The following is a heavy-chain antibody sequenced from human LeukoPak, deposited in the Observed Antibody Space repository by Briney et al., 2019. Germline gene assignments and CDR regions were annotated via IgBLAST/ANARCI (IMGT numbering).Heavy chain of an antibody. Sequence: PGRSLRLSCAASGFTFSSYAMHWVRQAPGKGLEWVAVISYDGSNKYYADSVKGRFTISRDNSKNTLYLQMNSLRAEDTAVYYCARGGEYSSSPFDYWGQGTLVTVSS. D-gene: IGHD6-13*01. CDR3: ARGGEYSSSPFDY. CDR1: GFTFSSYA. J-gene: IGHJ4*02. V-gene: IGHV3-30-3*01. CDR2: ISYDGSNK.